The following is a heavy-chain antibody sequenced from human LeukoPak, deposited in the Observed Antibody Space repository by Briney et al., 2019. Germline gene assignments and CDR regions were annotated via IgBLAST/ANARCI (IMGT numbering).Heavy chain of an antibody. V-gene: IGHV3-30*18. Sequence: GRSLRLSCAASGFTFSSYGMHWVRQAPGKGLEWAAVISYDGSNKYYADSVKGRFTISRDNSKNTLYLQMNSLRAEDTAVYYCAKDLIAAATEQKGNYWGQGTLVTVSS. CDR2: ISYDGSNK. CDR3: AKDLIAAATEQKGNY. D-gene: IGHD6-13*01. J-gene: IGHJ4*02. CDR1: GFTFSSYG.